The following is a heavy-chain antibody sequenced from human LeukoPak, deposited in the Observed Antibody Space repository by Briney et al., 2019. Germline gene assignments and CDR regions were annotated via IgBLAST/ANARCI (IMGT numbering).Heavy chain of an antibody. Sequence: ASVKVSCKASGYTFTSYDINWVRQATGQGLEWMGWMNPNSGNTGYAQKFQGRVTMTRNTSISTAYMELSSLRSEDTAVYYCARVYRQLRPYYFDYWGQGTLGTVS. CDR1: GYTFTSYD. J-gene: IGHJ4*02. D-gene: IGHD4-23*01. CDR3: ARVYRQLRPYYFDY. CDR2: MNPNSGNT. V-gene: IGHV1-8*01.